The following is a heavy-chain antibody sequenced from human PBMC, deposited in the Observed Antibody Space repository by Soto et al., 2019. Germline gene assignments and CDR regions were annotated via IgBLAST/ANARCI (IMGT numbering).Heavy chain of an antibody. J-gene: IGHJ6*02. CDR3: AKGRGFHYYDSSRGGYYYGMDV. CDR2: ISWDGGST. Sequence: GGSLRLSCAASGFTFDDYTMHWVRQAPGKGLEWVSLISWDGGSTYYADSVKGRFTISRDNSKNSLYLQMNSLRTEDTALYYCAKGRGFHYYDSSRGGYYYGMDVWGQGTTVTVSS. V-gene: IGHV3-43*01. D-gene: IGHD3-22*01. CDR1: GFTFDDYT.